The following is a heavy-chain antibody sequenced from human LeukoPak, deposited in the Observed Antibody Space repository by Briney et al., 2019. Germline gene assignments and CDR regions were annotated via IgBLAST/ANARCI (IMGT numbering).Heavy chain of an antibody. Sequence: GSGPTLVNPTQTLTLTCTFSGFSLSTSGMCVSWIRQPPGKALEWLARIHWDDDKYYSTSLKTRLTISKDTSKNQVALTMTNMDAVDTATYYCARISGVTLDYWGQGTLVTVSS. CDR2: IHWDDDK. CDR1: GFSLSTSGMC. D-gene: IGHD5-18*01. V-gene: IGHV2-70*11. J-gene: IGHJ4*02. CDR3: ARISGVTLDY.